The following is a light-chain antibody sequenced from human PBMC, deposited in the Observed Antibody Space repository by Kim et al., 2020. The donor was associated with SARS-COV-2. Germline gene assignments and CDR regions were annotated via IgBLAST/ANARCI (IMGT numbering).Light chain of an antibody. CDR3: QKYGNSTWT. Sequence: EMVLTQSPGTLSLSPGERATLSCRASQSVNNNYLAWYQKKVGQPPRLLIYGASSSATGVTGRCSGSGSETDFTLTISSLEAEDFAVYYCQKYGNSTWTFGQGTKVDIK. J-gene: IGKJ1*01. CDR1: QSVNNNY. CDR2: GAS. V-gene: IGKV3-20*01.